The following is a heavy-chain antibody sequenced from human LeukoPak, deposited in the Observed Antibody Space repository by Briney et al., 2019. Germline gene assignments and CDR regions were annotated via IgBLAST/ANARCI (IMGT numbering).Heavy chain of an antibody. V-gene: IGHV3-21*01. CDR2: ISSSSSYI. D-gene: IGHD6-19*01. CDR1: GFTFSSYS. J-gene: IGHJ1*01. CDR3: ARGARGWYRGPIGPKLYFQH. Sequence: GGSLRLSCAASGFTFSSYSMNWVRQAPGKGLEWVSSISSSSSYIFYADSVKGRFTISRDNAKNSLYLQMSSLRPEDTAVYYCARGARGWYRGPIGPKLYFQHWGQGTLVTVSS.